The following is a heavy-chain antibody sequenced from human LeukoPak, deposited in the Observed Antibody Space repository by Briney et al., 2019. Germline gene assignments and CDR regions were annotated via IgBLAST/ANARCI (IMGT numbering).Heavy chain of an antibody. CDR1: GFTFSSYA. V-gene: IGHV3-23*01. Sequence: PGRSLRLSCAASGFTFSSYAMSWVRQAPGKGLEWVSAISGSGGSTYYADSVKGRFTIARDNSKNTLYLQMNSLRAEDTAVYYCAKDYDSSGYYNYWGQGTLVTVSS. J-gene: IGHJ4*02. CDR2: ISGSGGST. D-gene: IGHD3-22*01. CDR3: AKDYDSSGYYNY.